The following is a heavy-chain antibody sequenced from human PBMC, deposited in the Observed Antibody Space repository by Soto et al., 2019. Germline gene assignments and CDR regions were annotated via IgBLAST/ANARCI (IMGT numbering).Heavy chain of an antibody. J-gene: IGHJ6*02. Sequence: PGWSLRLSCTSSGFPFDTSAMIWVRQAPGKGPEWLSLISGGGDLAYYAESVKGRFTSSRDNSKNTLYLQMTFLRVDDTAVYYCAKYSGDFPVYNGLNVWGQGTTVTVSS. CDR2: ISGGGDLA. CDR3: AKYSGDFPVYNGLNV. V-gene: IGHV3-23*01. CDR1: GFPFDTSA. D-gene: IGHD1-26*01.